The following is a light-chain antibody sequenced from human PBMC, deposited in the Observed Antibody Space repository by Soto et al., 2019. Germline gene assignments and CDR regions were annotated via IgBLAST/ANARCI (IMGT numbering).Light chain of an antibody. CDR1: QSIFSS. Sequence: DIQMTQSPFSMSASVGDRVTITCRAGQSIFSSLNWYQHKPGKAPKLLIYAASTLQSGVPSRFRGSGYGTDFALTISSPTPEDFATYYCQQSYNSPPITFGQGTRLEMK. CDR3: QQSYNSPPIT. CDR2: AAS. V-gene: IGKV1-39*01. J-gene: IGKJ5*01.